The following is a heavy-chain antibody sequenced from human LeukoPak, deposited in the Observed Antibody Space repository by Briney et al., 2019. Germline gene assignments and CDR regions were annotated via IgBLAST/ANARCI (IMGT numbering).Heavy chain of an antibody. V-gene: IGHV1-2*02. D-gene: IGHD3-3*01. CDR1: GYTFTGHF. CDR2: IKPKSGAT. Sequence: ASVKVPCKTSGYTFTGHFMNWVRQAPEQGLEWMGWIKPKSGATAYAQKFQGRVTMTRDTAINTAYLEVSGLTPDDTAVYYCARVREWEEISGAIPDYFDYWGQGTLITVSS. CDR3: ARVREWEEISGAIPDYFDY. J-gene: IGHJ4*02.